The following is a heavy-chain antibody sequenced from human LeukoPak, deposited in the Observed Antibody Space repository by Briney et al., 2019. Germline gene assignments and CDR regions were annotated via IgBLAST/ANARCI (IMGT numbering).Heavy chain of an antibody. V-gene: IGHV1-2*02. D-gene: IGHD5-12*01. J-gene: IGHJ4*02. Sequence: ASVKVSCKASGYTFTNYDINWVRQAAGQGLEWMGWINPNSGGTNYAQKFQGRVTMTRDTSISTAYMELSRLRSDDTAVYYCARGGYSGYDYFDYWGQGTLVTVSS. CDR3: ARGGYSGYDYFDY. CDR1: GYTFTNYD. CDR2: INPNSGGT.